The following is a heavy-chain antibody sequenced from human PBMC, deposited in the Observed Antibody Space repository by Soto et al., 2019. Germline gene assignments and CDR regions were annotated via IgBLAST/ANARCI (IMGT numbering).Heavy chain of an antibody. CDR2: ISAYNGNT. J-gene: IGHJ3*01. V-gene: IGHV1-18*01. D-gene: IGHD2-2*01. CDR3: ARMDCSTSCYLVL. Sequence: GASVKLSCTASGYTITSYGISWVRQAPGQGLEWMGWISAYNGNTNYAQKLQGRVTMTTDTSTSTAYMELRSLRSDDTAVYYCARMDCSTSCYLVLWGQGTMVTVSS. CDR1: GYTITSYG.